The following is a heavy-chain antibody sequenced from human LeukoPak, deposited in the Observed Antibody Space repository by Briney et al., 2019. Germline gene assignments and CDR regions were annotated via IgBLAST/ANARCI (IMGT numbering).Heavy chain of an antibody. CDR1: GFAFSDFS. Sequence: PGGSLTLSCAASGFAFSDFSMNWVRQAPGKGLEWVANTRGSGSGMGRGNYYADSVQGRFTISRDNAKNSLYLQMNSLRAEDTAFYYCARDDNWGFDYWGQGALVTVSS. CDR3: ARDDNWGFDY. CDR2: TRGSGSGM. J-gene: IGHJ4*02. D-gene: IGHD7-27*01. V-gene: IGHV3-21*05.